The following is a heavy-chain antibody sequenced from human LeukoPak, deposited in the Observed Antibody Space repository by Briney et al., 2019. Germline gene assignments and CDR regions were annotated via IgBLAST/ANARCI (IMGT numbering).Heavy chain of an antibody. Sequence: ASVKVSCKASGYTFTGYYMHWVRQAPGQGLEWMGWINPNSGGTNYAQKFQGRVTMTRDTSISTAYMELSRLRSDDTAVYYCARDRGPAYYDFWSGYFDYYYGMDVWGQGTTVTVSS. CDR3: ARDRGPAYYDFWSGYFDYYYGMDV. V-gene: IGHV1-2*02. CDR1: GYTFTGYY. J-gene: IGHJ6*02. CDR2: INPNSGGT. D-gene: IGHD3-3*01.